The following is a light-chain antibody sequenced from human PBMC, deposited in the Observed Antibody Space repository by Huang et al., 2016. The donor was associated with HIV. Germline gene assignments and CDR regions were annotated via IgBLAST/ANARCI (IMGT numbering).Light chain of an antibody. CDR2: YTS. CDR1: QVISNS. CDR3: QQYHSPPPFFT. Sequence: DIQMTQSPSSLSASVGERVTISCRASQVISNSLAWYQQKTGTPPKRLIYYTSKLEGGVPSRLNCSGCGTKYTLTISSLQPDDYATYYCQQYHSPPPFFTFGQGTRLEVK. V-gene: IGKV1-NL1*01. J-gene: IGKJ2*01.